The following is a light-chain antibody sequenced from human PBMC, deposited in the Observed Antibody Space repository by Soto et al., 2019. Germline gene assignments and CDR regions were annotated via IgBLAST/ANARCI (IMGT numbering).Light chain of an antibody. V-gene: IGLV1-40*01. CDR3: QSYDSSLSALV. Sequence: QAVVTQPPSVSGAPGQRVTISCTGSSSNIGAGYDVHWYQQLPGTAPKVLIYADNNRPSGVPDRFSGSKSGTSASLAITGLQADDEADYYCQSYDSSLSALVFGGGTKVTVL. CDR1: SSNIGAGYD. CDR2: ADN. J-gene: IGLJ2*01.